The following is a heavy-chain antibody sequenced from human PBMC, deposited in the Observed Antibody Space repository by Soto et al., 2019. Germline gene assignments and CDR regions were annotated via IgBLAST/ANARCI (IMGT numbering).Heavy chain of an antibody. CDR2: IWYDGGNK. CDR3: GRDGDVNSGFGKDY. V-gene: IGHV3-33*01. Sequence: QVQLVESGGVVVQPGRSLRLSCAASGFTFSNYGMHWVRQAPGQGLEWVSFIWYDGGNKYYAESVKGRFTISRDNSRNTLLLQMNRLRDEATAVYYWGRDGDVNSGFGKDYWGQGTLVTVSS. J-gene: IGHJ4*02. CDR1: GFTFSNYG. D-gene: IGHD3-16*01.